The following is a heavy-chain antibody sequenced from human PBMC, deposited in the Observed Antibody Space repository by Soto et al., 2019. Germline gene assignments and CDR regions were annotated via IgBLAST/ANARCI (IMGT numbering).Heavy chain of an antibody. V-gene: IGHV1-18*01. CDR2: IRAHNGNT. D-gene: IGHD5-12*01. Sequence: QVQLVQSGAKVKKPGPSVKFSGKAPGYTFPSYGISWVRQPPAQGLRWMGWIRAHNGNTKYEQKLQGRVTMTTDTSTSTAYMELRSLRSDDTAVYYCARDLGGFPDYWGQGTLVTVSS. J-gene: IGHJ4*02. CDR1: GYTFPSYG. CDR3: ARDLGGFPDY.